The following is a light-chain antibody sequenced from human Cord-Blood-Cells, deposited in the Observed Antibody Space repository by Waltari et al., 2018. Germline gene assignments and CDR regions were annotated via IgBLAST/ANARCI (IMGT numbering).Light chain of an antibody. CDR3: QQYGSSPWT. J-gene: IGKJ1*01. CDR2: GAS. Sequence: EIVLTQSPGPLSSSPGERATLSCRASQSLSSSYLAWYQQKPGQAPRLLIYGASSRATGIPDRFSGSGSGTDFTLTISRLEPEDFAVYYCQQYGSSPWTFGQGTKVEIK. CDR1: QSLSSSY. V-gene: IGKV3-20*01.